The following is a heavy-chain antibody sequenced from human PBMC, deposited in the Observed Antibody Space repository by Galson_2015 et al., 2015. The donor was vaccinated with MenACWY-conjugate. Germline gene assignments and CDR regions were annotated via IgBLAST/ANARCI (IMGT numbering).Heavy chain of an antibody. D-gene: IGHD1-26*01. V-gene: IGHV1-18*01. CDR3: ARDQAAAGDYGGSYCSSDY. CDR1: GYTFTSYG. Sequence: SVKVSCKASGYTFTSYGISWVRQAPGQGLEWMGWISAYNGNTNYAQKLQGRVTMTTDTSTSTAYMELRSLRSDDTAVYYCARDQAAAGDYGGSYCSSDYWGQGTLVTVSS. CDR2: ISAYNGNT. J-gene: IGHJ4*02.